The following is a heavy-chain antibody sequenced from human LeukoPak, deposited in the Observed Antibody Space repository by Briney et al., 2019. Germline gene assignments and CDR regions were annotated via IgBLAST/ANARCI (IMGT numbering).Heavy chain of an antibody. CDR1: GGSISSYY. V-gene: IGHV4-39*01. CDR2: IYYSGST. D-gene: IGHD3-10*01. J-gene: IGHJ4*02. CDR3: ASPGSQYYYGSDKLYYFDY. Sequence: PSETLSLTCTVSGGSISSYYWSWIRQPPGKGLEWIGSIYYSGSTYYNPSLKSRVTISVDTPKNQFSLKLSSVTAADTAVYYCASPGSQYYYGSDKLYYFDYWGQGTLVTVSS.